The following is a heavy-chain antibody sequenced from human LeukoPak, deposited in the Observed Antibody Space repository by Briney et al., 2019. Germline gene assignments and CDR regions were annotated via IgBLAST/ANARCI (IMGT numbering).Heavy chain of an antibody. Sequence: GGSLRLSCAASGFTVSSNYMSWVRQAPGKGLEWVPVIYSGGSTYYADSVKGRFTISRDNSKNTLYLQMNSLRAEDTAVYYCASVEERVGATLDYWGQGTLVTVSS. CDR3: ASVEERVGATLDY. V-gene: IGHV3-66*01. J-gene: IGHJ4*02. D-gene: IGHD1-26*01. CDR1: GFTVSSNY. CDR2: IYSGGST.